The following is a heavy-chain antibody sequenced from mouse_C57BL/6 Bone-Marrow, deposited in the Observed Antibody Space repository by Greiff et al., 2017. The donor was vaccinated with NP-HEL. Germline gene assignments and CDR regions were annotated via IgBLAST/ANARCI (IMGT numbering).Heavy chain of an antibody. Sequence: QVQLQQPGAELVKPGASVKMSCKASGYTFTSYWITWVKQRPGQGLEWIGDIYPGSGSTNYNEKFKSKATLTVDTSSSTAYMQLSSLTSEDSAVYYCARPHYDYDGGAWFAYWGQGTLVTVSA. J-gene: IGHJ3*01. CDR3: ARPHYDYDGGAWFAY. V-gene: IGHV1-55*01. D-gene: IGHD2-4*01. CDR2: IYPGSGST. CDR1: GYTFTSYW.